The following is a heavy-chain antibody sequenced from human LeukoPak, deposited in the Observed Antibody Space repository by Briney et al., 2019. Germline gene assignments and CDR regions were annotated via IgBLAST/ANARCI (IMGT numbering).Heavy chain of an antibody. D-gene: IGHD6-19*01. Sequence: SGPTLVNPTQTLTLTCTFSGFSLSTSGMRVSWIRQPPGKALEWLARIDWDDDKFYSTSLKTRLTISKDTSKTQVVLTMTNMDPVDTATYYCARARGYSSSFDCWGQGTLVAVSS. CDR3: ARARGYSSSFDC. CDR2: IDWDDDK. V-gene: IGHV2-70*04. CDR1: GFSLSTSGMR. J-gene: IGHJ4*02.